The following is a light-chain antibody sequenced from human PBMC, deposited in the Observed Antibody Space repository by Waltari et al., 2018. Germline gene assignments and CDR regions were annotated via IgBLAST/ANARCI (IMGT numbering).Light chain of an antibody. Sequence: EIVLTKSPGTLALSPGERATLSCRASQSVSSTYLAWYQQKPGQAPRLLICRTSTRATGIPDRFSGSGSATDFTLTISRLEPEDFAVYYCQQYGTSTLTFGGGTKVEIK. CDR1: QSVSSTY. CDR2: RTS. V-gene: IGKV3-20*01. CDR3: QQYGTSTLT. J-gene: IGKJ4*01.